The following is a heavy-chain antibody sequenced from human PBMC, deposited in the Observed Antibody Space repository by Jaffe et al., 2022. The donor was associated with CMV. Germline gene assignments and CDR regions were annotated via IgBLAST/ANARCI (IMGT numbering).Heavy chain of an antibody. D-gene: IGHD3-22*01. Sequence: EVQLVESGGGLVQPGGSLRLSCAASGFTFSSHWMSWVRQAPGKGLEWVANIKKDGSQKYYVDPVKGRFTISRDNAKNSLYLQMNSLRAEDTAVYYCARIDYDSSGHFDYWGQGTLVTVSS. CDR3: ARIDYDSSGHFDY. CDR1: GFTFSSHW. J-gene: IGHJ4*02. CDR2: IKKDGSQK. V-gene: IGHV3-7*01.